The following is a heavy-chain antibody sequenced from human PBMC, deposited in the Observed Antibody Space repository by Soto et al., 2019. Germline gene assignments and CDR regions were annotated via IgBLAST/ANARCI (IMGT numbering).Heavy chain of an antibody. CDR1: GYIFKNYA. Sequence: QVQLVQSGAEVKETGSSEKVSCKSSGYIFKNYAVTWLRQAPGQGLEWMGGIIPVFGTPDYSQKFRGRVTITADESTSTVYMELRSLTSEDTAVYYCARHLYDYVWGSYRHWGQGTLVTVSS. CDR2: IIPVFGTP. D-gene: IGHD3-16*02. V-gene: IGHV1-69*01. J-gene: IGHJ4*02. CDR3: ARHLYDYVWGSYRH.